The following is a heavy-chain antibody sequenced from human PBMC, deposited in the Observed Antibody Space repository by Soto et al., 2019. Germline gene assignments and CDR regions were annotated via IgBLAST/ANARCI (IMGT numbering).Heavy chain of an antibody. CDR2: ISAYNGNT. J-gene: IGHJ4*02. CDR1: GYTFTSYG. V-gene: IGHV1-18*01. Sequence: ASVTVSCQASGYTFTSYGISWVRQAPGQGLEWMGWISAYNGNTNYAQKLQGRVTMTTDTSTSTAYMELRSLRSDDTAVYYCARDRSSGWWVLDSAFWGQGTLVTVSS. CDR3: ARDRSSGWWVLDSAF. D-gene: IGHD6-19*01.